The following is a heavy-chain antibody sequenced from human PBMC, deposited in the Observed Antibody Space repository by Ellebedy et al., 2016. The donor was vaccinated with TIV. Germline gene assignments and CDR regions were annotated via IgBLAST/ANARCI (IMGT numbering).Heavy chain of an antibody. D-gene: IGHD7-27*01. V-gene: IGHV6-1*01. CDR2: TYLRSKWYN. J-gene: IGHJ3*01. CDR1: GDTISNKTVA. Sequence: SQTLSLTCAISGDTISNKTVAWAWIRQSPSRGIEWLGRTYLRSKWYNDYAVSVRNRVTINADTTKNHFSLQLNSVTPEDTAVYYCARAPQSLGRAYDVWGLGTLVTVSS. CDR3: ARAPQSLGRAYDV.